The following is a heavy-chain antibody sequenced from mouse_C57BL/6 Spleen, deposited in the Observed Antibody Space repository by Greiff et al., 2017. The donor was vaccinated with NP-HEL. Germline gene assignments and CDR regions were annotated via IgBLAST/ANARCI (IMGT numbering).Heavy chain of an antibody. CDR3: ARGPDYGNYGTYFDY. V-gene: IGHV5-4*03. CDR2: ISDGGSYT. CDR1: GFTFSSYA. Sequence: EVKLMESGGGLVKPGGSLKLSCAASGFTFSSYAMSWVRQTPEKRLEWVATISDGGSYTYYPDNVKGRFTISRDNAKNNLYLQMSHLKSEDTAMYYCARGPDYGNYGTYFDYWGQGTTLTVSS. D-gene: IGHD2-1*01. J-gene: IGHJ2*01.